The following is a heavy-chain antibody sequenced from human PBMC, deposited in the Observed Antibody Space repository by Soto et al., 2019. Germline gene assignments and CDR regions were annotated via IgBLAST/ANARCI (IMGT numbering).Heavy chain of an antibody. J-gene: IGHJ6*02. Sequence: SVKVSCKASGYTLTTYSMHWVRQAPGQRLEWMGWSNAANGYTEYSQDLQGQVTISADKSISTAYLQWSSLKASDTAMYYCATGDRQNYYDSSGLYGMDVWGQGTTVTVSS. V-gene: IGHV1-3*02. CDR3: ATGDRQNYYDSSGLYGMDV. CDR2: SNAANGYT. D-gene: IGHD3-22*01. CDR1: GYTLTTYS.